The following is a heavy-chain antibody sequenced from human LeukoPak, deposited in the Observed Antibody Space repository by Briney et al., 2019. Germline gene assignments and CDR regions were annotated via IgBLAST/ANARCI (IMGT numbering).Heavy chain of an antibody. J-gene: IGHJ6*02. D-gene: IGHD3-22*01. Sequence: ASVKVSCKASGYTFTSYYMHWVRQAPGQGLEWMGGIIPIFGTANYAQKFQGRVTITADESTSTAYMELSSLRSEDTAVYYCASSDPYYYDSSGYLSMGMDVWGQGTTVTVSS. V-gene: IGHV1-69*13. CDR3: ASSDPYYYDSSGYLSMGMDV. CDR2: IIPIFGTA. CDR1: GYTFTSYY.